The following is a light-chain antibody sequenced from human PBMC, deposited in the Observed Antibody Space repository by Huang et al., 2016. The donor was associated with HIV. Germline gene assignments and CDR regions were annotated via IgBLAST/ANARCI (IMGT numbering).Light chain of an antibody. Sequence: DIVMTQSPLSLPVTPGEPASMSCRSSQRLLESDGYNYLDWYLQKPGQSPQLLIYLGSNRASGVPDRFSGSGSGTVFTLKISRVEAEDVGVYYCMQGLQTPWTFGQGTKVEIK. CDR1: QRLLESDGYNY. J-gene: IGKJ1*01. V-gene: IGKV2-28*01. CDR3: MQGLQTPWT. CDR2: LGS.